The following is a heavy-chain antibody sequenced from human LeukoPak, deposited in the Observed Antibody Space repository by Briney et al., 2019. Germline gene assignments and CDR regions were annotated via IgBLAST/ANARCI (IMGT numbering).Heavy chain of an antibody. J-gene: IGHJ3*02. V-gene: IGHV4-30-2*01. CDR3: ARATIFGVVNHAFDI. Sequence: SETLSLTCAVSGGSISSGGYSWSWIRQPPGKGLEWIGYIYHSGSTYYNPSLKSRVTISVDRSKNQFSLKLSSVTAADTAVYYCARATIFGVVNHAFDIWGQGTMVTVSS. D-gene: IGHD3-3*01. CDR2: IYHSGST. CDR1: GGSISSGGYS.